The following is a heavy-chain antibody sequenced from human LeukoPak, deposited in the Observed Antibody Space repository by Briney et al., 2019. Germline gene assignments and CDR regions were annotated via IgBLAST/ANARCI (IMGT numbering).Heavy chain of an antibody. Sequence: PSETLSLTCSVSGASTIAYYWSWIRQPPGKGLEWIGDIYHNGNTSYNPSLKSRVTISIDTSKNQFSLKLSSLTAADTAVYSCARPNDYYDSSGQYYFDYWGQGTLVTVSS. CDR3: ARPNDYYDSSGQYYFDY. CDR2: IYHNGNT. V-gene: IGHV4-59*08. D-gene: IGHD3-22*01. CDR1: GASTIAYY. J-gene: IGHJ4*02.